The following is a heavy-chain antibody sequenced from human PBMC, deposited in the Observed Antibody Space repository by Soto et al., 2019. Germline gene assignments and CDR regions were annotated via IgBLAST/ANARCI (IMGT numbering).Heavy chain of an antibody. CDR1: GGSVSIGSYY. V-gene: IGHV4-61*01. J-gene: IGHJ3*02. CDR2: IYYSGST. CDR3: ARDPSRGYYYDSSGYCDI. Sequence: SETLSLTCTVSGGSVSIGSYYWSCIRQPPGKGLEWIGYIYYSGSTNYNPSLKSRVTISVDTSKNQFSLKLSSVTAADTAVYYCARDPSRGYYYDSSGYCDIWGQGTMVTVSS. D-gene: IGHD3-22*01.